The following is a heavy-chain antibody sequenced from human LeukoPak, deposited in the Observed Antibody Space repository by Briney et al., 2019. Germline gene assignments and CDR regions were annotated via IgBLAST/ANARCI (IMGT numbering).Heavy chain of an antibody. Sequence: GGSLRLSCTASGFIFSDYYMSWIRQAPGKGLEWVSYISSSGSTIYYADSVKGRFTISRDNAKNSLYLQMNSLRAEDTAVYYCARGRFLERLAFDIWGQGTMVTVSS. CDR3: ARGRFLERLAFDI. CDR1: GFIFSDYY. V-gene: IGHV3-11*01. D-gene: IGHD3-3*01. J-gene: IGHJ3*02. CDR2: ISSSGSTI.